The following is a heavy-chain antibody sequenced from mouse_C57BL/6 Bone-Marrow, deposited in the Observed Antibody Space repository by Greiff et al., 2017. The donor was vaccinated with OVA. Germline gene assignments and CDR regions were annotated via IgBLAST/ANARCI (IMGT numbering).Heavy chain of an antibody. CDR2: IDPENGDT. CDR3: TTYGSSWYFDV. V-gene: IGHV14-4*01. CDR1: GFNIKDDY. D-gene: IGHD1-1*01. Sequence: SGAELVRPGASVKLSCTASGFNIKDDYMHWVKQRPEQGLEWIGWIDPENGDTEYASKFQGKATITADTSSNTAYLQLSSLTSEDTAVYYCTTYGSSWYFDVWGTGTTVTVSS. J-gene: IGHJ1*03.